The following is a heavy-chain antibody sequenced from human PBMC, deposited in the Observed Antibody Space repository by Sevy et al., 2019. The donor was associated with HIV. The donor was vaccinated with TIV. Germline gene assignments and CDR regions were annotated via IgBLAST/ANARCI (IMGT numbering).Heavy chain of an antibody. CDR2: INTNTGNP. CDR3: ARDFSSGYDYDYYYGMDV. Sequence: ASVKVSCKASGYTFTSYAMNWVRQAPGQGLEWMGWINTNTGNPTYAQGFTGRFVFSLDTSVSTAYLQISSLKAEDTAVYYCARDFSSGYDYDYYYGMDVWGQGTTVTVSS. D-gene: IGHD5-12*01. CDR1: GYTFTSYA. J-gene: IGHJ6*02. V-gene: IGHV7-4-1*02.